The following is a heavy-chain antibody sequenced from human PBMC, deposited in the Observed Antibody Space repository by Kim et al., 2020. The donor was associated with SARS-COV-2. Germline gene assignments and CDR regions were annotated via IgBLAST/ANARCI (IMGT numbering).Heavy chain of an antibody. J-gene: IGHJ6*02. CDR1: GGSISSSSYY. D-gene: IGHD2-15*01. CDR2: IYYSGST. Sequence: SETLSLTCTVSGGSISSSSYYWGWIRQPPGKGLEWIGSIYYSGSTYYNPSLKSRVTISVDTSKNQFSLKLSSVTAADTAVYYCVRTGYFIGKNDIRMDVWGQGTTVTVSS. CDR3: VRTGYFIGKNDIRMDV. V-gene: IGHV4-39*01.